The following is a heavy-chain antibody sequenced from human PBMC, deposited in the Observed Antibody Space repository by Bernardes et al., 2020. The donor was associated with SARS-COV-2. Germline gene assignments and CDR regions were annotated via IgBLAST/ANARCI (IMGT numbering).Heavy chain of an antibody. V-gene: IGHV4-59*01. J-gene: IGHJ5*01. Sequence: SETLSLTCSVSGGSISGYYWSWIRQAPGKGLEWIGHIRDSGRTNYNPSLKSRSTMSLDTSKNHFSLKLRSVTAADTAVYFCARVPLRVDEFWSGVGSEEPENWFDSWGRGALVTVSS. CDR3: ARVPLRVDEFWSGVGSEEPENWFDS. CDR1: GGSISGYY. D-gene: IGHD3-3*01. CDR2: IRDSGRT.